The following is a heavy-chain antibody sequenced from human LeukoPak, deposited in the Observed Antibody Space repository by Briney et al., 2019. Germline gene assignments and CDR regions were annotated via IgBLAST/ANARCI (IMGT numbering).Heavy chain of an antibody. CDR1: GGTFSSYA. CDR3: ARNLRAYYYDSSGSFDY. CDR2: IIPILGIA. V-gene: IGHV1-69*04. Sequence: ASVKVSCKASGGTFSSYAISWVRQAPGQGLEWMGRIIPILGIANYAQKFQGRVTITADKSTSTAYMERSSLRSEDTAVYYCARNLRAYYYDSSGSFDYWGQGTLVTVSS. D-gene: IGHD3-22*01. J-gene: IGHJ4*02.